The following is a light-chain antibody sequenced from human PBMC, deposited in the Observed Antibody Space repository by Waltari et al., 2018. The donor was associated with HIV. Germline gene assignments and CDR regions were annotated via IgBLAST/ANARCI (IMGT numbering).Light chain of an antibody. J-gene: IGKJ4*01. CDR1: QSVSSY. CDR2: DAS. CDR3: QQRSRKLT. V-gene: IGKV3-11*01. Sequence: ELVLKHSPSTFSFFPGKVATPCCRARQSVSSYLAWYQQKPGQAPRLLIYDASNRATGIPARFSGSGSGTDFTLTISSLEPEDFAVYYCQQRSRKLTFGGGTKVEVK.